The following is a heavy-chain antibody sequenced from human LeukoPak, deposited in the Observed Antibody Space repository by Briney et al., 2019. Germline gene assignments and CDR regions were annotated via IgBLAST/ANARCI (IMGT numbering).Heavy chain of an antibody. CDR3: ARDVGVSRFDF. J-gene: IGHJ4*02. CDR2: ISAYNGHT. CDR1: GYTFTSYG. Sequence: ASVRVSCKASGYTFTSYGFSWVRQAPGQGLEWMGWISAYNGHTEYTRKLQSRVSMTTDTSTSTAYMELRSLTSDDTAVYYCARDVGVSRFDFWGQGTLVTVSS. V-gene: IGHV1-18*01. D-gene: IGHD2-21*01.